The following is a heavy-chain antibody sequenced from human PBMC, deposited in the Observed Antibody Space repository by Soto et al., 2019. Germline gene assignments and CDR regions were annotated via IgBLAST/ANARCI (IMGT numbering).Heavy chain of an antibody. Sequence: GGSLRLSCAASGFTFSSYAMSWVRQAPGKGLEWVSAISGSGGSTYYADSVKGRFTISRDNSKNTLYLQMNSLRAEDTAVYYCAKARGPSYYDILTGYYYYGMDVWGQGTTVTVSS. CDR1: GFTFSSYA. CDR3: AKARGPSYYDILTGYYYYGMDV. V-gene: IGHV3-23*01. D-gene: IGHD3-9*01. J-gene: IGHJ6*02. CDR2: ISGSGGST.